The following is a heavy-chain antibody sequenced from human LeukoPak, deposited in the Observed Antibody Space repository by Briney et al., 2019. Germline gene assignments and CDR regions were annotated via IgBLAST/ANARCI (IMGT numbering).Heavy chain of an antibody. CDR1: GGSISSYY. CDR3: ARSYDSSGYYGFGVAPPDAFDI. Sequence: SETLSLTCTVSGGSISSYYWSWIRQPPGKGLEWIGYIYYSGSTNYNPSLKSRVTISVDTSKNQFSLKLSSVTAADTAVYYCARSYDSSGYYGFGVAPPDAFDIWGQGTMVTVSS. D-gene: IGHD3-22*01. CDR2: IYYSGST. J-gene: IGHJ3*02. V-gene: IGHV4-59*08.